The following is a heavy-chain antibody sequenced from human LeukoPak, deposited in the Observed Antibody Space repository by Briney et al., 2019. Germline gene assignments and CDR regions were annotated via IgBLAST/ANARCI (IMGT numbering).Heavy chain of an antibody. J-gene: IGHJ4*02. CDR3: ARVEVVVVAATPDYFDY. CDR2: INHSGST. V-gene: IGHV4-34*01. Sequence: SETLSLTCAVYGGSFSGYYWSWIRQPPGKGLEWIGEINHSGSTNYNPSLKSRVTISVDTSKNQFSLKLSSVTAADTAVYYCARVEVVVVAATPDYFDYWGQGTLVTVSS. CDR1: GGSFSGYY. D-gene: IGHD2-15*01.